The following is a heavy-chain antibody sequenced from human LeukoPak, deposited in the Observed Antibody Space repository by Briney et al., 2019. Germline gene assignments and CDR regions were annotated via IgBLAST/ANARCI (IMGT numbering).Heavy chain of an antibody. D-gene: IGHD1-1*01. J-gene: IGHJ4*02. CDR3: ARGGPGTIFDY. CDR1: GGSISSYY. V-gene: IGHV4-59*01. CDR2: IYYSGST. Sequence: SETLSLTCTVSGGSISSYYWSWIRQPPGKGLEWIGYIYYSGSTNYNPSLKSRVTISVDTSKNQFSLKLSSVTAADPAVYYCARGGPGTIFDYWGQGTLVTVSS.